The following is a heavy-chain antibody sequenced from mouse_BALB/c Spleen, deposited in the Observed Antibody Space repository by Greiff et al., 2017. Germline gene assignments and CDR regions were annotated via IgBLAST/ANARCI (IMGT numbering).Heavy chain of an antibody. J-gene: IGHJ4*01. V-gene: IGHV1-63*02. D-gene: IGHD2-10*01. Sequence: VKLQESGAELVRPGASVKMSCTAAGYTFTNYWIGWVKQRPGHGLEWIGDIYPGGGYTNYNEKFKGKATLTADTSSSTAYMQLSSLTSEDSAIYYCARGAYYGNHAMDYWGQGTSVTVSS. CDR1: GYTFTNYW. CDR3: ARGAYYGNHAMDY. CDR2: IYPGGGYT.